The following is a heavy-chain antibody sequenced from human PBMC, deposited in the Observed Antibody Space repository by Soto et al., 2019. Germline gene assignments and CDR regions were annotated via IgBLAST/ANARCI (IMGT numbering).Heavy chain of an antibody. CDR3: AKDYDSSSPFDY. D-gene: IGHD3-22*01. CDR2: FSSSGSTT. J-gene: IGHJ4*02. CDR1: GFAFSSFA. Sequence: GGPLRLSCSASGFAFSSFAMDWVRQAPAKGLEWVPTFSSSGSTTYYADSVKGRFTISRDNSKNTLYLQMNSMRAEDTAVYYCAKDYDSSSPFDYWGQGTLVTVSS. V-gene: IGHV3-23*01.